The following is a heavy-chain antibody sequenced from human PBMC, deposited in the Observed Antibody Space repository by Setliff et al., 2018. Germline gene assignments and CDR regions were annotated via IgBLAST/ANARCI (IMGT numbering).Heavy chain of an antibody. V-gene: IGHV4-61*01. CDR3: ARTGTYRYFDY. CDR2: VYYSGIA. CDR1: GASISSGTYY. J-gene: IGHJ4*02. Sequence: AETLSLTCTVSGASISSGTYYWSWIRQPPGKGLEWIGYVYYSGIANYSPSLKSRLTISVDTAQNQFSLRLTSVTAADTAVYYCARTGTYRYFDYWGQGALVTVSS. D-gene: IGHD1-1*01.